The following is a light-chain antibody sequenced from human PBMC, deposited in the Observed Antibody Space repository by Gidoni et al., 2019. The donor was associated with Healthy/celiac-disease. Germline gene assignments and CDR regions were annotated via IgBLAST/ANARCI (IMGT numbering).Light chain of an antibody. J-gene: IGKJ2*03. CDR3: QQSYSTPNS. CDR1: QSSRSY. Sequence: DIQMTQSPSSLSASVGDRVTITCRASQSSRSYLNWYQQKPGKAPKLLIYGASSLQSGVPSRFSGSGSGTDFTLTSSSLQPEDFATYYYQQSYSTPNSFGQXTKLEIK. V-gene: IGKV1-39*01. CDR2: GAS.